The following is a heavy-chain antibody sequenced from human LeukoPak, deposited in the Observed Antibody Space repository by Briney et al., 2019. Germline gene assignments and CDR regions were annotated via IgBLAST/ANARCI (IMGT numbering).Heavy chain of an antibody. CDR3: ARDRGGGSYTDYFDY. CDR1: GGTFSSYA. J-gene: IGHJ4*02. CDR2: IIPIFGTA. D-gene: IGHD1-26*01. V-gene: IGHV1-69*05. Sequence: SVKVSCKASGGTFSSYAISWVRQAPGQGLGWMGGIIPIFGTANYAQKFQGRVTITTDESTSTAYMELSSLRSEDTAVYYCARDRGGGSYTDYFDYWGQGTLVTVSS.